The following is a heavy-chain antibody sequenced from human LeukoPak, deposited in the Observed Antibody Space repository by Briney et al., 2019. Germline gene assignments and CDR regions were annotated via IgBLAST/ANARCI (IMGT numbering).Heavy chain of an antibody. D-gene: IGHD3-9*01. CDR2: ISAYNGNT. V-gene: IGHV1-18*01. J-gene: IGHJ3*02. CDR3: ARGHDILTGSDAFDI. Sequence: ASVKVSCKASGYTFTSYGISWVRQAPGQGLEWMGWISAYNGNTNYAQKLQGRVIMTTDTSTSTAYMELRSLRPDDTAVYYCARGHDILTGSDAFDIWGQGTMVTVSS. CDR1: GYTFTSYG.